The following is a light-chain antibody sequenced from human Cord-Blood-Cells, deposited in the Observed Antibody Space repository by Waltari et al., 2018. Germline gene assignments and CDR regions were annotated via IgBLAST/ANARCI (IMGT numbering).Light chain of an antibody. Sequence: EIVMTQSPATLSVSPGERATLSCRASQSVSSNFAWYQQKPGQAPRLLIYGASTRATGIPARCSGSGSGTEFTLTISSLQSEDFAVYYCQQYNNWPRTFGQGTKVEIK. CDR3: QQYNNWPRT. V-gene: IGKV3-15*01. J-gene: IGKJ1*01. CDR1: QSVSSN. CDR2: GAS.